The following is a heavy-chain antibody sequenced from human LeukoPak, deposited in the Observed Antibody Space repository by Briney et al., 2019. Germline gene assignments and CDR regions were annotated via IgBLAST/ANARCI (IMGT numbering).Heavy chain of an antibody. J-gene: IGHJ5*02. V-gene: IGHV1-2*02. CDR2: ISPNSGGT. CDR3: ARDWRGCSSTSCSARDWFDP. D-gene: IGHD2-2*01. CDR1: GYTFTGYY. Sequence: ASVKVSCKASGYTFTGYYMHWVRQAPGQGLEWMGWISPNSGGTNYAQKFQGRVTMTRDTSISTAYMGLSRLRSDDTAVYYCARDWRGCSSTSCSARDWFDPWGQGTLVTVSS.